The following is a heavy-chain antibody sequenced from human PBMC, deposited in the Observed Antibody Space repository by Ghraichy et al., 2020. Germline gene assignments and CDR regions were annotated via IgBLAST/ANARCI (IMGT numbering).Heavy chain of an antibody. CDR3: ARDSGSYYYDSSGYWAY. J-gene: IGHJ4*02. Sequence: SETLSLTCTVSGGSISSGGYYWSWIRQHPGKGLEWIGYIYYSGSTYYNPSLKSRVTISVDTSKNQFSLKLSSVTAADTAVYYFARDSGSYYYDSSGYWAYWGQGTLVTVSS. CDR2: IYYSGST. CDR1: GGSISSGGYY. D-gene: IGHD3-22*01. V-gene: IGHV4-31*03.